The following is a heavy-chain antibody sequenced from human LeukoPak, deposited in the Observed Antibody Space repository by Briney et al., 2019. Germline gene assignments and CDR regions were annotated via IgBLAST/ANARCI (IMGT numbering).Heavy chain of an antibody. CDR1: GFTFSSYS. Sequence: GGSLRLSCAASGFTFSSYSMNWVRQAPGKGLEWVSYISSSSSTIYYADSVKGRFTISRDKAKDSVYLQMKSVKAEDTAVYYCARDRLGYCSGGSCFFDCWGQGTLVTVSS. CDR2: ISSSSSTI. D-gene: IGHD2-15*01. CDR3: ARDRLGYCSGGSCFFDC. V-gene: IGHV3-48*01. J-gene: IGHJ4*02.